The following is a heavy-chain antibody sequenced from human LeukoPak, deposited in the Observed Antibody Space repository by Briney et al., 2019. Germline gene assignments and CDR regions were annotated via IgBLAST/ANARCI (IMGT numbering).Heavy chain of an antibody. J-gene: IGHJ6*02. Sequence: PSETLSLTCTVSGGSISSSSYYWGWIRQPPGKGLEWIGSIYYSGRTYYTQSLKSRVTISVDTSKNQLSLKLSSVTAADAAVYYCARDRSVPPGYSYGMDVWGQGTTVTVSS. V-gene: IGHV4-39*07. CDR3: ARDRSVPPGYSYGMDV. CDR2: IYYSGRT. CDR1: GGSISSSSYY. D-gene: IGHD3-10*02.